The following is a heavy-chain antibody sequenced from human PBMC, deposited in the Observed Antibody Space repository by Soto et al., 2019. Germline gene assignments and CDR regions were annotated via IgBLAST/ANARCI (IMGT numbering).Heavy chain of an antibody. J-gene: IGHJ6*01. Sequence: QVQLVESGGGVVQPGRSLRLSCATSGFIFSNFGMHWVRQAPGKGLEWVAVIWYDGSNAVSADSVKGRFTISRDNSKNTLSLQMSDMRSEDTAVYYCARDPRTARPAAMDVWGHGTTVTVSS. CDR1: GFIFSNFG. CDR2: IWYDGSNA. D-gene: IGHD6-6*01. CDR3: ARDPRTARPAAMDV. V-gene: IGHV3-33*08.